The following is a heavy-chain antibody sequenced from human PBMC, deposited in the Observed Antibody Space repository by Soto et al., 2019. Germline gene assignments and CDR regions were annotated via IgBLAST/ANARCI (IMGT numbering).Heavy chain of an antibody. CDR1: GGSFITNA. CDR3: ARAAYYYESSGYYPGDY. CDR2: FVAGNGNA. Sequence: GASVKVSCKVSGGSFITNAISWVRQAPGQGLEWIGEFVAGNGNAKYAEKFQGRVTFTGDTSASTVYMEVSSLRSEDTAVYYCARAAYYYESSGYYPGDYWGQGTLVTVSS. V-gene: IGHV1-3*01. J-gene: IGHJ4*02. D-gene: IGHD3-22*01.